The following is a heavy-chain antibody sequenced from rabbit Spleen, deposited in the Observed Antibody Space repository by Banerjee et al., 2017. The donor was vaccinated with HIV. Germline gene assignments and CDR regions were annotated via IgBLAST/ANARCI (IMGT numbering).Heavy chain of an antibody. V-gene: IGHV1S45*01. CDR3: ARDLLGVIGWNFYL. CDR1: GFSFSDRDV. Sequence: QEQLVESGGGLVQPEGSLTLTCKASGFSFSDRDVMCWVRQAPGKGLEWIACINASTGKPVYATWASGRFTISRTSSTTVTLRMTSLTAADRATYFCARDLLGVIGWNFYLWGPGTLVTVS. J-gene: IGHJ4*01. CDR2: INASTGKP. D-gene: IGHD1-1*01.